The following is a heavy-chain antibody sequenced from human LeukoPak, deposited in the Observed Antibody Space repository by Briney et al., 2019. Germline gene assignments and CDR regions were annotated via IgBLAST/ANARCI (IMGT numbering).Heavy chain of an antibody. CDR2: IRYDGSNK. D-gene: IGHD3-10*01. CDR1: GFTFTSHG. CDR3: ARSGEFLAMPSDI. J-gene: IGHJ3*02. V-gene: IGHV3-30*02. Sequence: GGSLRLSCAASGFTFTSHGMHWVRQAPGKGLEWVAHIRYDGSNKYYADSVKGRFTISRDNAKNSLYLQMNSPRAEDTAVYYCARSGEFLAMPSDIWGQGTMVTVSS.